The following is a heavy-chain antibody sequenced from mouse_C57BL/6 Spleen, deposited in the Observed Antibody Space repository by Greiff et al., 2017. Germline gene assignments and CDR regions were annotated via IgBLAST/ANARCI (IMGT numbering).Heavy chain of an antibody. V-gene: IGHV1-72*01. CDR2: IAPNSGGT. J-gene: IGHJ2*01. CDR3: ARDYYGSSLYYFDY. Sequence: VQLQQPGAELVKPGASVKLSCKASGYTFTSYWMHWVKQRPGRGLEWIGRIAPNSGGTKYNEKFKSKATLTVDKPSSTAYIQLSSLTSEDSAVYYCARDYYGSSLYYFDYWGQGTTLTVSS. CDR1: GYTFTSYW. D-gene: IGHD1-1*01.